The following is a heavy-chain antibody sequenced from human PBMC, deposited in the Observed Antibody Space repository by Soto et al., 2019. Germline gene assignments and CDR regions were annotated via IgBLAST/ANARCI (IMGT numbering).Heavy chain of an antibody. CDR3: ARSIVVVPAAIVHYGMDV. V-gene: IGHV4-59*01. Sequence: SETLSLTCTVSGGSISSYYWSWIRQPPGKGLEWIGYIYYSGSTNYNPSLKSRVTISVDTSENQFSLKLSSVTAADTAVYYCARSIVVVPAAIVHYGMDVWGQGTTVTVSS. J-gene: IGHJ6*02. CDR1: GGSISSYY. D-gene: IGHD2-2*02. CDR2: IYYSGST.